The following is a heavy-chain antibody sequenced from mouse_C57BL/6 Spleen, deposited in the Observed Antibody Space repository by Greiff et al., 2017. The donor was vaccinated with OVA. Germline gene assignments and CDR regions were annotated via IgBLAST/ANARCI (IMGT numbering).Heavy chain of an antibody. CDR2: ISSGGDYI. V-gene: IGHV5-9-1*02. CDR1: GFTFSSYA. J-gene: IGHJ2*01. Sequence: EVKLVESGEGLVKPGGSLKLSCAASGFTFSSYAMSWVRQTPEKRLEWVAYISSGGDYIYYADTVKGRFTISRDNARNTLYLQMSRLKSEDTAMYYGTRDPGSFIDYWGQGTTLTVSS. CDR3: TRDPGSFIDY.